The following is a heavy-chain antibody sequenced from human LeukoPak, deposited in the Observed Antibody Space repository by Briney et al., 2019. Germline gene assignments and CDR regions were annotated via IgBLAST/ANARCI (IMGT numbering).Heavy chain of an antibody. CDR1: GFTFSSYA. D-gene: IGHD6-19*01. CDR3: ARERYSSGWFGNYYYYYYMDV. V-gene: IGHV3-7*01. Sequence: PGGSLRLSCAASGFTFSSYAMSWVRQAPGKGLEWVANIKQDGSEKYYVDSVKGRFTISRDNAKNSLYLQMNSLRAEDTAVYYCARERYSSGWFGNYYYYYYMDVWGKGTTVTVSS. J-gene: IGHJ6*03. CDR2: IKQDGSEK.